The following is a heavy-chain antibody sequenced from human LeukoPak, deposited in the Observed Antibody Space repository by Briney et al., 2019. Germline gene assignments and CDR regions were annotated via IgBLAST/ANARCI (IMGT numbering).Heavy chain of an antibody. Sequence: KPSETLSLTCAVYGGSFSGYYWSWIRQPPGKGLEWIGEINHSGSTNYNPSLKSRVTISVDTSKNQFSLKLSSVTAADTAVYYCARAPAWYFDLWGRGTLVTVSS. V-gene: IGHV4-34*01. CDR2: INHSGST. CDR1: GGSFSGYY. J-gene: IGHJ2*01. CDR3: ARAPAWYFDL. D-gene: IGHD2-15*01.